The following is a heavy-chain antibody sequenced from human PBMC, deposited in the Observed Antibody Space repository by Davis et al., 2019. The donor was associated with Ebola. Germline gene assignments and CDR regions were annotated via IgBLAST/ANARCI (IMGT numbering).Heavy chain of an antibody. Sequence: ASVKVSCKASGYTFTSYAISWVRQAPGQGLEWMGWISAYNGNTNYAQKFQGRVTMTRDTSTSTVYMELSSLRSEDTAVYYCARDRGMIAAAGTVDYWGQGTLVTVSS. CDR2: ISAYNGNT. D-gene: IGHD6-13*01. CDR3: ARDRGMIAAAGTVDY. V-gene: IGHV1-18*01. CDR1: GYTFTSYA. J-gene: IGHJ4*02.